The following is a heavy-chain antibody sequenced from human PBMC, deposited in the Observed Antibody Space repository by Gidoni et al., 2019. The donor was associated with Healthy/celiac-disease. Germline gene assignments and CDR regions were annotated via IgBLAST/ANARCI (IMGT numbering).Heavy chain of an antibody. V-gene: IGHV3-21*01. CDR2: ISSSSSYI. CDR1: GFTFSSYS. J-gene: IGHJ6*02. CDR3: ARSYGYGYYYYGMDV. Sequence: EVQLVESGGGLVKPGGSLRLSCAASGFTFSSYSMNWVRQAPGKGLEWVSSISSSSSYIYYADSVKGRFTISRDNAKNSLYLQMNSLRAEDTAVYYCARSYGYGYYYYGMDVWGQGTTVTVSS. D-gene: IGHD5-18*01.